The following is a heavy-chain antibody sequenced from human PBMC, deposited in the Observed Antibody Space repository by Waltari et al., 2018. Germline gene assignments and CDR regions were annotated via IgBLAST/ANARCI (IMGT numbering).Heavy chain of an antibody. D-gene: IGHD7-27*01. Sequence: QLQLQESGPGLVKPSETLSLTCTVSDDSIRSSSYYWGWIRQPPGKGLEWIGSLYYTGSTYYNTSLKSRVSISIDTSKNQFSLKLSSVTAADTAMYYCTRQELGRLYWGQGTLVTVSS. CDR1: DDSIRSSSYY. CDR2: LYYTGST. V-gene: IGHV4-39*01. CDR3: TRQELGRLY. J-gene: IGHJ4*02.